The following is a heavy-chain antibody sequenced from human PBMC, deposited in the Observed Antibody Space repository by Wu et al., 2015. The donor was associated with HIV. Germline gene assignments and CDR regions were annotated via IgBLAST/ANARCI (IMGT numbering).Heavy chain of an antibody. D-gene: IGHD4-11*01. Sequence: QVQLVQSGAEVKKPGASVKVSCKASGYSFSGYFIHWVRQAPGQGLEWMGRINPNSGGTEYAQKFQGRVTMSRDTSINTAYMELSRLRSDDTAVYYCARDIPILSVTTLDYWGQGTLVTVSS. CDR2: INPNSGGT. V-gene: IGHV1-2*02. CDR1: GYSFSGYF. CDR3: ARDIPILSVTTLDY. J-gene: IGHJ4*02.